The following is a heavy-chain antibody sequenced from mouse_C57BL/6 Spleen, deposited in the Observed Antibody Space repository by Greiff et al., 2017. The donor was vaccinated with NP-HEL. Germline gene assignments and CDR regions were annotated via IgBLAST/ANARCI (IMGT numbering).Heavy chain of an antibody. Sequence: VQLQQPGTELVKPGASVKLSCKASGYTFTSYWMHWVKQRPGQGLEWIGNINPSNGGTTYNEKFKSKATLTVDKSSSTAYMQLSSLTSEDSAVYYCARSGLTTVVWDYFDYWGQGTTLTVSS. J-gene: IGHJ2*01. V-gene: IGHV1-53*01. CDR2: INPSNGGT. CDR1: GYTFTSYW. D-gene: IGHD1-1*01. CDR3: ARSGLTTVVWDYFDY.